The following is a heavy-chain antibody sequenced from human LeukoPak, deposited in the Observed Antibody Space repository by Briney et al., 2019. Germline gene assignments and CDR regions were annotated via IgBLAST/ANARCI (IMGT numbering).Heavy chain of an antibody. J-gene: IGHJ4*02. V-gene: IGHV3-21*01. CDR1: GFTFSSYS. Sequence: GGSLRLSCAASGFTFSSYSMNWVRQAPGKGLEWVSSISSSSTYIYYADSVKGRFTISRDNAKNSLYLQKNSLRAEDTAVYYCARYVDTAFDYWGQGTLVTVSS. CDR3: ARYVDTAFDY. D-gene: IGHD5-18*01. CDR2: ISSSSTYI.